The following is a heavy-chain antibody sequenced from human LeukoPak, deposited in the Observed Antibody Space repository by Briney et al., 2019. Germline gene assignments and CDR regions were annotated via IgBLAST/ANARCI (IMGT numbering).Heavy chain of an antibody. J-gene: IGHJ4*02. CDR2: INWNGGST. D-gene: IGHD3-22*01. Sequence: PGGSLRLSCAASGFTFDDYGMSWVRQAPGKGLEWVSGINWNGGSTGYADSVKGRFTISRDNAKNSLYLQMNSLRAEDTALYYCARVYYDSSGGYYFDYWGQGTLVTVSS. CDR1: GFTFDDYG. V-gene: IGHV3-20*04. CDR3: ARVYYDSSGGYYFDY.